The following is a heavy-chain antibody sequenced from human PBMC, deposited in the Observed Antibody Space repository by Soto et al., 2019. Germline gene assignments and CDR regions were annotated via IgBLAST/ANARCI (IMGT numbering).Heavy chain of an antibody. CDR2: ISSSGNTI. V-gene: IGHV3-11*01. J-gene: IGHJ4*02. CDR1: EFTFSDYD. CDR3: ARASGYNYGYYYFDY. Sequence: QVQLVESGGGLVKPGGSLRLSCVASEFTFSDYDMTWIRQAPGKGLEWVSYISSSGNTIYYADSVKGRFTISWDNAKNSLFLQMNILRDEDTAVYYCARASGYNYGYYYFDYWGQGTLVTVSS. D-gene: IGHD5-18*01.